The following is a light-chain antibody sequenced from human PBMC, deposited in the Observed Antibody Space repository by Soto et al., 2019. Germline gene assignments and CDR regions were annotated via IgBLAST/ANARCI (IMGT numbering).Light chain of an antibody. CDR2: GAS. J-gene: IGKJ4*01. CDR1: QSVSNNY. V-gene: IGKV3-20*01. CDR3: QQYVSSPLT. Sequence: EIVLTQSPCTLSFSPLEGATLSCRASQSVSNNYLAWYQQKPGQAPRLVISGASSRATAIPDRFSGSGSDTDFTLTISRLEPEDFAVYYCQQYVSSPLTFGGGTKVDIK.